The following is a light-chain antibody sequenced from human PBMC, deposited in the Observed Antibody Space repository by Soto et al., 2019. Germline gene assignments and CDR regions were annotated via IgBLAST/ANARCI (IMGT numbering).Light chain of an antibody. V-gene: IGKV1-17*03. CDR3: LQYISHPIT. CDR2: DAS. Sequence: DIQMTQSPSAMSASLGDRVTITCRASQGIGNSLAWFQQKPGKVPKRLIYDASTLQSGVPSSFSGSGSGAAFTLTISSLQTEDFATYYCLQYISHPITFGGGTKVDI. CDR1: QGIGNS. J-gene: IGKJ4*02.